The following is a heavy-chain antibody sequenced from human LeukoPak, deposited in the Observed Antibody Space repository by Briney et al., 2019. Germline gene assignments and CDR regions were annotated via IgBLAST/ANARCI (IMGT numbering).Heavy chain of an antibody. CDR1: GFTFSSYA. J-gene: IGHJ3*02. CDR2: ISGSGGST. CDR3: AKDSLYSSGWTDAFDI. V-gene: IGHV3-23*01. D-gene: IGHD6-19*01. Sequence: GGSLRLSCAASGFTFSSYAMSWVRQAPGKGLEWVPAISGSGGSTYYADSVKGRFTISRDNSKNTLYLQMNSLRAEDTAVYYCAKDSLYSSGWTDAFDIWGQGTMVTVSS.